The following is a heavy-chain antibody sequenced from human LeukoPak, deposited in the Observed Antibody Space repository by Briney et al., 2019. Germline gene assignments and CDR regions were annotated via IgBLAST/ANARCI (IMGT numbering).Heavy chain of an antibody. D-gene: IGHD3-16*01. J-gene: IGHJ4*02. CDR2: ISGSGGST. V-gene: IGHV3-23*01. Sequence: GGSLRLSCAASGFTVSSNYMSWVRQAPGKGLEWVSAISGSGGSTYYADSVKGRFTISRDNSKNTLYLQMNSLRAEDTAIYYCAKSGTYDYVWGSPHFDFWGQGTLVTVSS. CDR1: GFTVSSNY. CDR3: AKSGTYDYVWGSPHFDF.